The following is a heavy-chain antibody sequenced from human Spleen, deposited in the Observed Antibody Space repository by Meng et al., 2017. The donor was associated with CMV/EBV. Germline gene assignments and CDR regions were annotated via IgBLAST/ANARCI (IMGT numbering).Heavy chain of an antibody. CDR1: GFTFSSYG. CDR2: IWYDGSNK. CDR3: AKARSLRYYYYGMDV. J-gene: IGHJ6*02. V-gene: IGHV3-33*03. Sequence: GESLKISCAASGFTFSSYGMHWVRQAPGKGLEWVAVIWYDGSNKYYADSVKGRFTISRDNAKNSLYLQMNSLRAEDTALYYCAKARSLRYYYYGMDVWGQGTTVTVSS.